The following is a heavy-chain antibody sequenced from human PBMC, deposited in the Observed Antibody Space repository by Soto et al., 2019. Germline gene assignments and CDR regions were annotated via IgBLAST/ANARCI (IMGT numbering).Heavy chain of an antibody. CDR2: IYYSGST. V-gene: IGHV4-39*01. CDR3: ARPGGYSYGGRDLFMDV. D-gene: IGHD5-18*01. CDR1: GGSISSSSYY. Sequence: SETLSLTCTVSGGSISSSSYYWGWIRQPPGKGLEWIGSIYYSGSTYYNPSLKSRVTISVDTSKNQFSLKLSSVTAADTAVYYCARPGGYSYGGRDLFMDVWGQGTTVT. J-gene: IGHJ6*02.